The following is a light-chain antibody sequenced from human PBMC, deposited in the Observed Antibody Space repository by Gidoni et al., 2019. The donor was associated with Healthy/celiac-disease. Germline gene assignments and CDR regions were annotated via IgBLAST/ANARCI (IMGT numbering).Light chain of an antibody. J-gene: IGKJ1*01. CDR1: QSISSY. V-gene: IGKV1-39*01. CDR2: AAS. Sequence: IHIPQSPSSLSASVGDRVTITCRASQSISSYLNWYQQKPGKAPKLLIYAASSLQSGVPSRFSGSGSGTDFTLTISSLQPEDFATYYCQQSYSTPRTFGQGTKVEIK. CDR3: QQSYSTPRT.